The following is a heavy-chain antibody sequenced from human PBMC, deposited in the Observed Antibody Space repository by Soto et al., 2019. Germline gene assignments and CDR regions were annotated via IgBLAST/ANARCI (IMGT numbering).Heavy chain of an antibody. CDR1: GGSFSNFV. CDR2: IIPNFGTT. J-gene: IGHJ4*02. Sequence: QVQLVQSGAEVKKPGSSVKVSCKASGGSFSNFVISWVRQAPGQGLEWMGGIIPNFGTTNYAQKFQGKVTITADETTRTAYLELSGLTSEATSVYYCARDVGGEETLRYWGQGPLATVSS. V-gene: IGHV1-69*01. D-gene: IGHD3-16*01. CDR3: ARDVGGEETLRY.